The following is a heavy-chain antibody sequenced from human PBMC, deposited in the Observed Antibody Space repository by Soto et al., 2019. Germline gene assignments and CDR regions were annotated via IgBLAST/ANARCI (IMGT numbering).Heavy chain of an antibody. J-gene: IGHJ4*02. Sequence: ASVKVSCKASGYTFTSYGISWVRQAPGQGLEWMGWISAYNGNTNYAQKLQGRVTMTTDTSTSTAYMELRSLRSDDTAVYYCARIRYCRSTSCYTGFDYWGQGTLVTVSS. CDR2: ISAYNGNT. D-gene: IGHD2-2*02. V-gene: IGHV1-18*01. CDR3: ARIRYCRSTSCYTGFDY. CDR1: GYTFTSYG.